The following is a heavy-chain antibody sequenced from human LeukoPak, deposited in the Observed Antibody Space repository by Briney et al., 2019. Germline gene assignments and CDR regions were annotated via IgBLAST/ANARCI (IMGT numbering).Heavy chain of an antibody. V-gene: IGHV1-8*01. CDR2: MNPNSGNA. CDR1: GYTFTSYD. D-gene: IGHD3-10*01. CDR3: GRPLQRGSWTQRALDY. J-gene: IGHJ4*02. Sequence: RASVKVSCKASGYTFTSYDISWVRQATGQGLEWMGWMNPNSGNAGYAQRFQGRVTMTRNNSISTAYMELTSLRSEGTAVYYCGRPLQRGSWTQRALDYWGQGTLVAVSS.